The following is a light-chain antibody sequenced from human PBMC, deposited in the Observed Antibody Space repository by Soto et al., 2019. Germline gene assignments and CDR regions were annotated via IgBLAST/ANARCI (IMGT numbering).Light chain of an antibody. CDR2: EGS. CDR1: SSDVGSYNL. Sequence: QSVLTQPASVSGSPGQSITISCTGTSSDVGSYNLVSWYQQYPGKAPKLMIYEGSKRPSGVSNRFSGSKSGNTASLTISGLQAEDEADYYCCSYAAGSTYVFGTGTKLTVL. J-gene: IGLJ1*01. V-gene: IGLV2-23*01. CDR3: CSYAAGSTYV.